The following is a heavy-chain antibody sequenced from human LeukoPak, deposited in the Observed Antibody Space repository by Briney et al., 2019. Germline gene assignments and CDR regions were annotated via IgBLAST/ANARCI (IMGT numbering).Heavy chain of an antibody. Sequence: ASVKVSCKASGYTFTSYDINWVRQATGQGLEWMGWMNPNSGNTGYAQKFPGRVTMTRNTSISTAYMELSSLRSEDTAVYYCAILMVVTVGTKKKRPNYFDYWGQGTLVTVSS. D-gene: IGHD4/OR15-4a*01. J-gene: IGHJ4*02. V-gene: IGHV1-8*01. CDR2: MNPNSGNT. CDR1: GYTFTSYD. CDR3: AILMVVTVGTKKKRPNYFDY.